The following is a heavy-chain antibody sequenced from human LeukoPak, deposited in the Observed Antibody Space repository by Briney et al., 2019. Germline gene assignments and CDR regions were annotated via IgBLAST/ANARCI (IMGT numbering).Heavy chain of an antibody. CDR1: GYTFTSYG. CDR3: ARADIVVVPAAMPVLDV. Sequence: ASVKVSCKASGYTFTSYGISWVRQAPGQGLEWMGWISAYNGNTNYAQKLQGRVTMTTDTSTSTAYMELRSLRSDDTAVYYCARADIVVVPAAMPVLDVWGQGTTVTVSS. CDR2: ISAYNGNT. D-gene: IGHD2-2*01. J-gene: IGHJ6*02. V-gene: IGHV1-18*01.